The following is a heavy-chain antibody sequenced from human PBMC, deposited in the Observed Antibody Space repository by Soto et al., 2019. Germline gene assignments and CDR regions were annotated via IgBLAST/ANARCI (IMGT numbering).Heavy chain of an antibody. CDR1: GFIFSSYW. J-gene: IGHJ4*02. Sequence: EVQLVESGGGLVQPGGSLRLSCAASGFIFSSYWMHWVRQAPGKGLVWVSRINSDGSTTSYADSVKGRFTISRDNAKNTLYLQMNSLRAEDTAVYYGARVDYGAYYFDYWGQGTLVTVSS. CDR3: ARVDYGAYYFDY. V-gene: IGHV3-74*01. CDR2: INSDGSTT. D-gene: IGHD4-17*01.